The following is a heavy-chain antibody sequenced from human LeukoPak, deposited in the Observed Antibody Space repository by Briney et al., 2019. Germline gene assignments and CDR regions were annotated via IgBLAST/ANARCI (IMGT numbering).Heavy chain of an antibody. CDR2: IYPGDPDT. D-gene: IGHD5-12*01. V-gene: IGHV5-51*01. Sequence: GESLKISCKGSGYSFTSYWIGWVPQMPGKGLEWMGIIYPGDPDTRYSPSFQGQVTISADKSISTAYLQWSSLKASDTATYYCALRRYSGYDYPDYWGQGTLVTVSS. CDR1: GYSFTSYW. J-gene: IGHJ4*02. CDR3: ALRRYSGYDYPDY.